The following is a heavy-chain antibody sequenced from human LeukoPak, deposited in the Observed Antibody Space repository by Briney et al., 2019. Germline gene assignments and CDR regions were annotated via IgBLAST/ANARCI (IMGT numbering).Heavy chain of an antibody. Sequence: GASVKVSCKASGYTFTGYYMHWVRQAPGQGLDWMGWINPNSGGTKYAQTFKGRVTMTRDTSISTDYIELSSLRSDDTAVYYCARDGDTYGYYYYGLDVWGQGTTVTVSS. CDR2: INPNSGGT. D-gene: IGHD5-18*01. J-gene: IGHJ6*02. V-gene: IGHV1-2*02. CDR1: GYTFTGYY. CDR3: ARDGDTYGYYYYGLDV.